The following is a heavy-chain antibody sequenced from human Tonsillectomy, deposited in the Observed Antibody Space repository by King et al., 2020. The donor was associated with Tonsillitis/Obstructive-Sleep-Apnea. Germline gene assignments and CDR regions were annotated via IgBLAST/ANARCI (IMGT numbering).Heavy chain of an antibody. CDR3: ARLDRGCGAILGDRFEP. J-gene: IGHJ5*02. CDR2: IYPGDSDT. CDR1: GYSFPSYW. V-gene: IGHV5-51*01. D-gene: IGHD3-10*01. Sequence: QLVQSGAEVKKPGESLKISCKGSGYSFPSYWIGWVRQMPGKGLEWMGIIYPGDSDTRYSPSFQGQVTISADKSISTAYLQWSSLKASDTAMYYCARLDRGCGAILGDRFEPWGQGTLVTVSS.